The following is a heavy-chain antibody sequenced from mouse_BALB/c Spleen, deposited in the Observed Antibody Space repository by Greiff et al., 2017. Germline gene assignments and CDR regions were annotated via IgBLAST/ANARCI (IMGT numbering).Heavy chain of an antibody. CDR3: AKGDYDAWYFDV. Sequence: EVQLQQSGPELVKPGASVKISCKASGYKFTDYNMHWVKQSHGKRIEWIGYIYPSNGGTGYNQKFKSTATLTVDNSSSTAYMELRSLTSEDSAVYYCAKGDYDAWYFDVWGAGTTVTVSS. V-gene: IGHV1S29*02. CDR2: IYPSNGGT. CDR1: GYKFTDYN. D-gene: IGHD2-4*01. J-gene: IGHJ1*01.